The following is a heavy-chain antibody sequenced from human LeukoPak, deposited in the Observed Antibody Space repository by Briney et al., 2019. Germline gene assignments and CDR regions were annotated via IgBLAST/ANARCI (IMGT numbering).Heavy chain of an antibody. D-gene: IGHD3-22*01. J-gene: IGHJ4*02. CDR3: ANSGNYYDISGHDY. Sequence: GGSLRLSCVASGFTFISYAMHWVRQARGRGVEWVSGISDSGGRTYYAESGKGQFPIPRDTSKNKLYLQMNSLRAEDTAVYYCANSGNYYDISGHDYWGQGTLVTVSS. CDR2: ISDSGGRT. V-gene: IGHV3-23*01. CDR1: GFTFISYA.